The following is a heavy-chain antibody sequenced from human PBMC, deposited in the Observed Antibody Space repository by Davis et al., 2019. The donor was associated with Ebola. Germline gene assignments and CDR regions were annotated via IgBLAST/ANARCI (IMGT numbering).Heavy chain of an antibody. CDR2: IIPILGIA. D-gene: IGHD3-22*01. CDR1: GGTFSSYA. V-gene: IGHV1-69*04. J-gene: IGHJ6*02. CDR3: APWDYYDSSGYYYYYGMDV. Sequence: SVKVSCKASGGTFSSYAISWVRQVPGQGLEWMGRIIPILGIANYAQKFQGRVTITADKSTSTAYMELSSLRSEDTAVYYCAPWDYYDSSGYYYYYGMDVWGQGTTVTVSS.